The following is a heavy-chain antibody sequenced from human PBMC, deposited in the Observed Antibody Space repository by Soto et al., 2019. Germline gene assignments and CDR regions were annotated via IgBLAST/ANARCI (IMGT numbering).Heavy chain of an antibody. CDR3: AREQLGFTAYYYDYGMDV. J-gene: IGHJ6*02. CDR2: ISSSSSTI. D-gene: IGHD5-18*01. Sequence: EVQLVESGGGLVQPGGSLRLSCAASGFTFSSYSMNWVRQAPGKGLEWVSYISSSSSTIYYADSVKGRFTISRDNAKNSLYLQMNRLRDDDTAVYYCAREQLGFTAYYYDYGMDVWGQGTTVTVSS. CDR1: GFTFSSYS. V-gene: IGHV3-48*02.